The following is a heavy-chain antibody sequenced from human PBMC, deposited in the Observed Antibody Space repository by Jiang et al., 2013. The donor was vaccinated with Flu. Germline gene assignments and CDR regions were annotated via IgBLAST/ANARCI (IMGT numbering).Heavy chain of an antibody. Sequence: DDKRYSPSLKSRLTITKDTSKNQVVLTMTNMDPVDTATYYCAHISSGWFGRIWFDPWGQGTLVTVSS. CDR3: AHISSGWFGRIWFDP. CDR2: DDK. J-gene: IGHJ5*02. V-gene: IGHV2-5*01. D-gene: IGHD6-19*01.